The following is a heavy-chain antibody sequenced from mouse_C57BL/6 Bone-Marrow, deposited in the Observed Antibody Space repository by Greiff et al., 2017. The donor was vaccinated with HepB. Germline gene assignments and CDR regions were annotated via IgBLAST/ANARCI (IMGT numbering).Heavy chain of an antibody. V-gene: IGHV1-81*01. J-gene: IGHJ3*01. CDR3: ARSGLLLRLGPAY. Sequence: QVQLQQSGAELARPGASVKLSCKASGYTFTSYGISWVKQRTGQGLEWIGEIYPTSGNTYYTEKFKGKATLTADKSSRTAYMELRSLTSEDSAVYFCARSGLLLRLGPAYWGQGTLVTVSA. D-gene: IGHD1-1*01. CDR1: GYTFTSYG. CDR2: IYPTSGNT.